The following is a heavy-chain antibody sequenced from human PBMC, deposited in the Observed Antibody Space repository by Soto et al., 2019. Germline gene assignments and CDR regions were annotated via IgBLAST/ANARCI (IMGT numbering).Heavy chain of an antibody. J-gene: IGHJ4*02. CDR2: ISYTGGT. V-gene: IGHV4-61*01. Sequence: SETLSLTSAVSAGSVSGATPYWRWIRQPQGKGLEWSADISYTGGTKYNPSLRSRVTISVDTSNIQFSLKLSSVTAADTAVYYCARVHWPAYCLDYWGLGTLVTVSS. CDR1: AGSVSGATPY. CDR3: ARVHWPAYCLDY.